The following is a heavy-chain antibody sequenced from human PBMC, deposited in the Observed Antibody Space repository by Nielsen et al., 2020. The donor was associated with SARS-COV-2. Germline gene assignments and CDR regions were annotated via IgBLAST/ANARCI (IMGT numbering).Heavy chain of an antibody. J-gene: IGHJ4*02. Sequence: GSLRLSCTVSGGSISSYYWSWIRQPPGKGLEWIGYIYYSGSTNYNPSLKSRVTISVDTSKNQFSLKLSSVTAADTAVYYCARTQYYYDSSGYGYWGQGTLVTVSS. CDR3: ARTQYYYDSSGYGY. V-gene: IGHV4-59*01. CDR2: IYYSGST. CDR1: GGSISSYY. D-gene: IGHD3-22*01.